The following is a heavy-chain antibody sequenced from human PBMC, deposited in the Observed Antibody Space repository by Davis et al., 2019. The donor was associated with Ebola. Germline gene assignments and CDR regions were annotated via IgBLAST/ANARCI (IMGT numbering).Heavy chain of an antibody. Sequence: PAGSLTLSCAASGFTFSTAWMRWVRQAPGKGLEWVGSIKSKTDGGTTDYAAAVKGRFTISRDDSKNTVYLQMNSLKTEDTAVYYCMTRIAARPSGWFDPWGQGTLVTVSS. D-gene: IGHD6-6*01. J-gene: IGHJ5*02. CDR2: IKSKTDGGTT. V-gene: IGHV3-15*01. CDR3: MTRIAARPSGWFDP. CDR1: GFTFSTAW.